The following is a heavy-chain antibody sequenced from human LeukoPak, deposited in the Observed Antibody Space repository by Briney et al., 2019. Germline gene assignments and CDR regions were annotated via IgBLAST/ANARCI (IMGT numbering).Heavy chain of an antibody. V-gene: IGHV5-51*01. D-gene: IGHD5-24*01. CDR2: IYPGDSDT. J-gene: IGHJ4*02. CDR3: ARHGRWLPPDY. Sequence: GESLKISGEGSGYSFSSYWVGWGRQLRGKGLEGMGIIYPGDSDTRYSPSFQGQVTISADKSISTAYLQWSSLKASDTAMYYCARHGRWLPPDYWGQGTLVTVSS. CDR1: GYSFSSYW.